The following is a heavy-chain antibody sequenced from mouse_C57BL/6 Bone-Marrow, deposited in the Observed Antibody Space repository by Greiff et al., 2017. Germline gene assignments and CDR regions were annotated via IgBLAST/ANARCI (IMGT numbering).Heavy chain of an antibody. CDR3: ARGGGMDY. J-gene: IGHJ4*01. Sequence: EVQLVESGPELVKPGASVKISCKASGYTFTDYYMNWVKQSHGKSLEWIGDINPNNGGTSYNQKFKGKATLTVDKSSSTAYMELRSLTSEDSAVYYCARGGGMDYWGQGTSVTVSS. CDR1: GYTFTDYY. CDR2: INPNNGGT. V-gene: IGHV1-26*01.